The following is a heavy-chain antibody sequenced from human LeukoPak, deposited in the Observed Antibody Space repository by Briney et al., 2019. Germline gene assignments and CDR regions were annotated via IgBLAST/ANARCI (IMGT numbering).Heavy chain of an antibody. Sequence: PGGSLRLSCAASGFTFSSYAMHWVRQAPGKGLEYVSAISSNGGSTYYANSVKGRFTISRDNSKNTLYLQMGSLRAEDMAVYYCARRAVAGSSDYWGQGTLVTVSS. CDR3: ARRAVAGSSDY. V-gene: IGHV3-64*01. CDR1: GFTFSSYA. D-gene: IGHD6-19*01. CDR2: ISSNGGST. J-gene: IGHJ4*02.